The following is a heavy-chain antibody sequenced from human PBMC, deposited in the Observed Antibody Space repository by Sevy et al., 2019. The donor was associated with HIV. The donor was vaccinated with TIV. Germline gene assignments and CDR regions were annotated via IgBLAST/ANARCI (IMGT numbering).Heavy chain of an antibody. CDR1: GYTFTSYG. V-gene: IGHV1-18*01. CDR2: ISAYNGNT. Sequence: ASVKVSCKASGYTFTSYGISWVRQAPGQGLEWMGWISAYNGNTNYAQKLQGRVTMTTDTSTSTAYMELRSLRSDDTAVYYCARDRTLYSHYITDAFDIWGHGTMATVSS. CDR3: ARDRTLYSHYITDAFDI. D-gene: IGHD4-4*01. J-gene: IGHJ3*02.